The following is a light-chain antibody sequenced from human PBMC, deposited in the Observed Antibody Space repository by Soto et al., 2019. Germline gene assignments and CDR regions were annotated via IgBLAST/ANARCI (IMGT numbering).Light chain of an antibody. CDR2: DAS. CDR3: QQYSHLIT. J-gene: IGKJ5*01. CDR1: QDISNY. V-gene: IGKV1-33*01. Sequence: DLQMTQSPSSLSASVGDRVTITCQASQDISNYLNWYQQKLGKAPKLLIYDASNLETGVPSRFSGSGSGTYFTFTISSLQPEDIATYYCQQYSHLITFGQGTRLEMK.